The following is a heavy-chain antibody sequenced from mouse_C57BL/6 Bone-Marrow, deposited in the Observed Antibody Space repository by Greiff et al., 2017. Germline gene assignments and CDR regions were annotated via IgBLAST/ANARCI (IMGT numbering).Heavy chain of an antibody. CDR3: TRGRTLTDYFDY. J-gene: IGHJ2*01. CDR2: IDPETGGT. V-gene: IGHV1-15*01. CDR1: GYPFTDYE. Sequence: VQLQQSGAELVRPGASVTLSCKASGYPFTDYEMHWVKQTPVHGLEWIGAIDPETGGTAYNQKFKGKAILTADKSSSTAYMELRSLTSEDSAVYYWTRGRTLTDYFDYWGQGTTLTVSP. D-gene: IGHD3-2*01.